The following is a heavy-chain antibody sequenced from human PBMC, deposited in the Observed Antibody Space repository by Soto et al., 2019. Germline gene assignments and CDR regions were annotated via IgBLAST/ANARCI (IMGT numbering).Heavy chain of an antibody. CDR1: GYSFTSYW. V-gene: IGHV5-51*01. CDR2: IYPGDSDT. CDR3: ARHGSSSSSGRVY. Sequence: PGESLKISCKGSGYSFTSYWIGWVRQMPGKGLEWMGIIYPGDSDTRHSPSFQGQVTISADKSISTAYLQWSSLKASDTAMYYCARHGSSSSSGRVYWGQGTLVTVSS. D-gene: IGHD6-6*01. J-gene: IGHJ4*02.